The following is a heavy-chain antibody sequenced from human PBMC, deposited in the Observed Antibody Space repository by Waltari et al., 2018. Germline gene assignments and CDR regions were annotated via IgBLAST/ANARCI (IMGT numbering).Heavy chain of an antibody. CDR1: GGSISSDY. J-gene: IGHJ6*02. CDR3: AGSYAFWGGRSYGIDV. CDR2: IYYSGST. D-gene: IGHD3-3*01. Sequence: QVQLQESGPGLVKRSETLYLTCTVSGGSISSDYWSCIRQPPGKGLEWIGYIYYSGSTNYNPALKSRVTILLDTSKNQFSLKLSYVTAADTAVYYCAGSYAFWGGRSYGIDVWGQGTTVTVSS. V-gene: IGHV4-59*01.